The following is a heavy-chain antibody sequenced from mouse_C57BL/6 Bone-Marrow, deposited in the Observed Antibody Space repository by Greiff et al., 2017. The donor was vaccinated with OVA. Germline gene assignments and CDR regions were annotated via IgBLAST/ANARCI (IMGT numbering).Heavy chain of an antibody. V-gene: IGHV5-17*01. CDR3: ARGLPPFAY. CDR1: GFTFSDYG. J-gene: IGHJ3*01. CDR2: ISSGSSTI. Sequence: VQLKESGGGLVKPGGSLKLSCAASGFTFSDYGMHWVRQAPEKGLEWVAYISSGSSTIYYADTVKGRFTISRDNAKNTLFLQMTSLRSEDTAMYYCARGLPPFAYWGQGTLVTVSA.